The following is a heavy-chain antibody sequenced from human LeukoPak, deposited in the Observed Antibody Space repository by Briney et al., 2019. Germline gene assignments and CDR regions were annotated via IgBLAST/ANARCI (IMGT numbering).Heavy chain of an antibody. J-gene: IGHJ4*02. Sequence: GGSLRLSCAASGFAFSSHVMHWVRQAPGKGLEWVAVISYDGNNKYYADSVKGRFTISRDNSKNTLYLQMNSLRAEDTALYYCARDRGSYGYGASDYWGQGTLVTVSS. CDR2: ISYDGNNK. CDR3: ARDRGSYGYGASDY. CDR1: GFAFSSHV. V-gene: IGHV3-30*03. D-gene: IGHD5-18*01.